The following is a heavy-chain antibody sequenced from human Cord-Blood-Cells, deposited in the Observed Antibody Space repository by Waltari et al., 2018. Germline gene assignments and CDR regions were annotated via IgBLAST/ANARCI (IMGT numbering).Heavy chain of an antibody. CDR1: GFTVSRYW. D-gene: IGHD6-6*01. J-gene: IGHJ6*03. Sequence: EVQLVASGGGLVQPGVSLRLSCAASGFTVSRYWMSWLRQARGKGLEWVANIKQDGSGKYYVDSVKGRFTISRDNAKNSLYLQMNSLRAEDTAVYYCARDGSSSSAYYYYYMDVWGKGTTVTVSS. CDR3: ARDGSSSSAYYYYYMDV. CDR2: IKQDGSGK. V-gene: IGHV3-7*01.